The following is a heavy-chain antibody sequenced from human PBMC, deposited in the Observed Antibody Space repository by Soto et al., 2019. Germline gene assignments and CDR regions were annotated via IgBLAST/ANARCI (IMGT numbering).Heavy chain of an antibody. CDR3: ARDRDSSGYYGYQYYGMDV. CDR1: GFTFSSYE. CDR2: IRSSGSTI. V-gene: IGHV3-48*03. D-gene: IGHD3-22*01. Sequence: GGSLRLSCAASGFTFSSYEMNWVRQAPGTGLEWVSYIRSSGSTIYYADSVKGRFTISRDNAKNSLYLQMNSLRAEDTAVYYCARDRDSSGYYGYQYYGMDVWGQGTTVTVLL. J-gene: IGHJ6*02.